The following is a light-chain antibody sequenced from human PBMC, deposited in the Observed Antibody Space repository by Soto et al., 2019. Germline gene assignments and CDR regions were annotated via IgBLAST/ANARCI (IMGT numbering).Light chain of an antibody. CDR2: GAS. Sequence: EIVLTHSPGTLALSPWEGATLSRRASQRVDDSHLAWYQLRPGQAPRLLIYGASTRATGIPDRFSGSGSGTDFSLTIRGLKPEDFAVYYCQQYRMSPNTFGQGTRLEIK. J-gene: IGKJ5*01. CDR3: QQYRMSPNT. CDR1: QRVDDSH. V-gene: IGKV3-20*01.